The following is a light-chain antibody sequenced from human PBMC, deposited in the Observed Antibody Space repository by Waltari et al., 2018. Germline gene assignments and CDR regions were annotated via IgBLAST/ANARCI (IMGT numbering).Light chain of an antibody. CDR2: EDN. V-gene: IGLV6-57*04. Sequence: NFMLTQPHSVSESPGKTLTISCTRSSGSIASNYVQWYQQRPGRAPITVIYEDNERPSGVPDRFSGSIDSSSNSASLTISGLKTEDEADDYCQSYNSSNVIFGGGTKLTVL. CDR1: SGSIASNY. J-gene: IGLJ2*01. CDR3: QSYNSSNVI.